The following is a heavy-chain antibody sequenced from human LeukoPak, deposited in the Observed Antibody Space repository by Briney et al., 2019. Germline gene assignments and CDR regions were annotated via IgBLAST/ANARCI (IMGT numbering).Heavy chain of an antibody. CDR3: ARDPALDYGDFIDY. J-gene: IGHJ4*02. CDR2: INHSGST. Sequence: DPSETLSLTCAVYGGSFSGYYWSWIRQPPGKGLEWIGEINHSGSTNYNPSLKSRVTISVDTSKNQFSLKLSSVTAADTAVYYCARDPALDYGDFIDYWGQGTLVTVSS. V-gene: IGHV4-34*01. D-gene: IGHD4-17*01. CDR1: GGSFSGYY.